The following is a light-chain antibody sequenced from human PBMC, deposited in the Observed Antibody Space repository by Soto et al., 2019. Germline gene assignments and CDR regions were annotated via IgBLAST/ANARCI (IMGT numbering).Light chain of an antibody. CDR2: AAS. V-gene: IGKV1-12*01. CDR1: QSISNR. Sequence: IQRPQSPSTLSASVGDRVTITCRASQSISNRFAWYQQKPGKAPKLLIYAASSLQSGVPSRFSGSGSGTDFTLTISSLQPEDFATYYCQQANSFPLTFGGGTKVDIK. CDR3: QQANSFPLT. J-gene: IGKJ4*01.